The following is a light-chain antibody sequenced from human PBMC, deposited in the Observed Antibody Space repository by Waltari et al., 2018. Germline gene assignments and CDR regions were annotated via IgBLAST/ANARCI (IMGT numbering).Light chain of an antibody. CDR1: QKINTW. CDR3: LQYNGEPRT. V-gene: IGKV1-5*03. J-gene: IGKJ1*01. CDR2: KAS. Sequence: DIQMTQSPSTLSASVGHRVTITCRASQKINTWLAWHQQKPGKAPKLLIYKASSLESGVPSRFSGSGSGTEFTLTISSLQPDDFATYYCLQYNGEPRTFGQGTKVEVK.